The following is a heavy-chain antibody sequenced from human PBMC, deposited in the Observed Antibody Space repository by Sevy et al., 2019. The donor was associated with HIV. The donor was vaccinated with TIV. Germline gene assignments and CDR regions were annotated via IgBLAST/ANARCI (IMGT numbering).Heavy chain of an antibody. Sequence: ASVKVSCKASGGTFSSYAISWVRQAPGQGLEWMGGIIPIFGTANYAQKFQGRVTITADESTSTAYMELRSLRSEDTGVYYCARGSVITFGGVIVIRVGAFDIWGQGTMVTVSS. CDR2: IIPIFGTA. J-gene: IGHJ3*02. CDR3: ARGSVITFGGVIVIRVGAFDI. D-gene: IGHD3-16*02. CDR1: GGTFSSYA. V-gene: IGHV1-69*13.